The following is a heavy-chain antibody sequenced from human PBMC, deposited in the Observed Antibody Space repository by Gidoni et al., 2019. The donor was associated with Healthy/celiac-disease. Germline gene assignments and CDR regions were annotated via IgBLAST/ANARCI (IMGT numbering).Heavy chain of an antibody. CDR3: AKAGVVAAADY. D-gene: IGHD6-13*01. V-gene: IGHV3-30*18. J-gene: IGHJ4*02. CDR2: ISYDGSNK. CDR1: GFTFSSYG. Sequence: QVQLVESGGGVVQPGRSLRLSCAASGFTFSSYGMHWVRQAPGKGLEWVAVISYDGSNKYYADSVKGRFTISRDNSKNTLYLQMNSLRAEDTAVYYCAKAGVVAAADYWGQGTLVTVSS.